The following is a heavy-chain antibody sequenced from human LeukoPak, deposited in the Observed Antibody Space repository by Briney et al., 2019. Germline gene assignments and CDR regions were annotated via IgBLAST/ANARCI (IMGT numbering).Heavy chain of an antibody. J-gene: IGHJ3*01. CDR2: ISGSGRST. V-gene: IGHV3-23*01. CDR1: GFNFNYIG. CDR3: SKECGGRGALTRGGAFDL. D-gene: IGHD1-1*01. Sequence: GGALRLSCSASGFNFNYIGMSWVRQAPGKGLEWVSAISGSGRSTYYADSMKDRFTISRDNSKNMFYLQMKLLNAGDHALYYLSKECGGRGALTRGGAFDLWGQGTMVTVSS.